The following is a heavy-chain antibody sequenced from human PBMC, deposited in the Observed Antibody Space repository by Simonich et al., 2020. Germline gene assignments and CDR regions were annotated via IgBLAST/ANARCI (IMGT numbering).Heavy chain of an antibody. D-gene: IGHD6-6*01. V-gene: IGHV3-48*03. CDR2: ISSSGSTI. CDR3: ARDFRLQLVEIGTYYYYGMDV. CDR1: GFTFSSYE. Sequence: EVQLVESGGGLVQPGGSLRLFCAASGFTFSSYEMNWVRQAPGKGLEWVSYISSSGSTIYYADSVKGRFTISRANAKNSLYLQMNSLRAEDTAVYYCARDFRLQLVEIGTYYYYGMDVWGQGTTVTVSS. J-gene: IGHJ6*02.